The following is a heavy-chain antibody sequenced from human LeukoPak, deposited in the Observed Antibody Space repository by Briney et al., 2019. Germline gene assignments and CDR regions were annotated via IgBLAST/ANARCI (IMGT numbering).Heavy chain of an antibody. J-gene: IGHJ4*02. CDR3: ANGGGGPITYYDILTGSSDY. Sequence: GGSLRLSCAASGFTFSTFALIWVRQPPGKGLEWVSAISGSGGSTYYADSVKGRFTISRDNSKNTLYLQMNSLRAEDTAVYYCANGGGGPITYYDILTGSSDYWGQGTLVTVSS. V-gene: IGHV3-23*01. CDR2: ISGSGGST. D-gene: IGHD3-9*01. CDR1: GFTFSTFA.